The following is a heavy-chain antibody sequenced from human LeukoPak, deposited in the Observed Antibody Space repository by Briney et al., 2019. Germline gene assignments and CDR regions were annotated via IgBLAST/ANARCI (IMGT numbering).Heavy chain of an antibody. V-gene: IGHV3-21*01. J-gene: IGHJ6*03. D-gene: IGHD2-2*02. Sequence: GGSLRLSCAASGFTFSSYSMNWVRQAPGKGLEWVSSISSSSSYIYYADSVKGRFTISRDNDKNSLYLQMNSLRAEDTAVYYCARGPYCSSTSCYTHYYYYMDVWGKGTTVTVSS. CDR3: ARGPYCSSTSCYTHYYYYMDV. CDR1: GFTFSSYS. CDR2: ISSSSSYI.